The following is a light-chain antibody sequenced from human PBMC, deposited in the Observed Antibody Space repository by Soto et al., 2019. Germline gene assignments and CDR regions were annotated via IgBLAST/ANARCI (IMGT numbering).Light chain of an antibody. CDR3: SSYTTSNTRQIV. J-gene: IGLJ1*01. Sequence: QSVLTQPASVSGAHGHSITLFCTGTSSDVGGYNYVSWYQQHPGKAPKFMIYDVSNRPSGVSNRFSGSKSGNTASLTISGLQAEDEADYYCSSYTTSNTRQIVFGTGTKVTVL. CDR2: DVS. CDR1: SSDVGGYNY. V-gene: IGLV2-14*01.